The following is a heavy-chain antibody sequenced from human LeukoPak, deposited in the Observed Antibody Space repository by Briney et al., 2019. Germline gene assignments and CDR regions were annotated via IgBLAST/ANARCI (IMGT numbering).Heavy chain of an antibody. CDR3: AKDGISYSRSSEREFDY. D-gene: IGHD6-6*01. CDR2: LDGSGYNT. Sequence: GGSLRLSCAASGFTFSSSPMTWVRQAPGKGLDWVSTLDGSGYNTYYADSVQGRFTISRDNSKNTLYLQMNSLRAEDTAVYYCAKDGISYSRSSEREFDYWGQGTLVTVSS. CDR1: GFTFSSSP. V-gene: IGHV3-23*01. J-gene: IGHJ4*02.